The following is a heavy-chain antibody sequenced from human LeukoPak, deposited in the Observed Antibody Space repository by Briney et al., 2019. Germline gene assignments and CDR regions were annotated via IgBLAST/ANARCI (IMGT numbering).Heavy chain of an antibody. D-gene: IGHD1-26*01. CDR2: IYYSGST. V-gene: IGHV4-59*01. Sequence: SETLSLTCTVSGGSISSYYWSWIRQPPGKGLEWIGYIYYSGSTNYNPSLKSRVTISVDTSKNQFSLKLSSVTAADTAVYYCARDASGAAHFDYWGQGTLVTASS. J-gene: IGHJ4*02. CDR1: GGSISSYY. CDR3: ARDASGAAHFDY.